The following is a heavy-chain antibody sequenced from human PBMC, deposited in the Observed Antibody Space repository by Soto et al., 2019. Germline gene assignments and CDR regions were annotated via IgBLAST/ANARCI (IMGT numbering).Heavy chain of an antibody. V-gene: IGHV4-59*01. Sequence: QVQLQESGPGLVKPSETLSLTCTVSGGSISSYYWSWIRQPPGKGLEWIGYIYYSGSTNYNPSLESRVTISVDTSKNQFSLKLSPVTAADTAVYYWARRYGGNFDYWGQGTLVTVCS. D-gene: IGHD3-16*01. J-gene: IGHJ4*02. CDR1: GGSISSYY. CDR3: ARRYGGNFDY. CDR2: IYYSGST.